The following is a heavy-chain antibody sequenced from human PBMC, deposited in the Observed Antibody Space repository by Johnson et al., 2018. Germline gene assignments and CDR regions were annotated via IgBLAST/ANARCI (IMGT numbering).Heavy chain of an antibody. D-gene: IGHD6-19*01. CDR2: ISGNGGST. V-gene: IGHV3-23*04. CDR3: AKDPSVAVADIAEYFQH. Sequence: VQLGQAGGGLVQPGGSLGLSCVASGFTFSSYAMSWVRQAPGKGLAGVSVISGNGGSTYYADYVTGRFTFSRDNSKNTLYLQMNSLRAEDTAVYFCAKDPSVAVADIAEYFQHWGQGTLITVSS. CDR1: GFTFSSYA. J-gene: IGHJ1*01.